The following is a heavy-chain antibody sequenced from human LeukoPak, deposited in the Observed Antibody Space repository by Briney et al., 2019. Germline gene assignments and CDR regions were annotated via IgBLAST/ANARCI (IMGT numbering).Heavy chain of an antibody. CDR1: GFTFSSYW. V-gene: IGHV3-7*03. CDR3: ASLMARGVIWIDS. D-gene: IGHD3-10*01. J-gene: IGHJ4*02. Sequence: GGSLTLSCAASGFTFSSYWVSWVRQAPGKGLEWVANIKQDGSDKYYLDSVKGRFTISRDNAKNSLYLQMNGLRAEDTAVYYCASLMARGVIWIDSWGQGTLVTVSS. CDR2: IKQDGSDK.